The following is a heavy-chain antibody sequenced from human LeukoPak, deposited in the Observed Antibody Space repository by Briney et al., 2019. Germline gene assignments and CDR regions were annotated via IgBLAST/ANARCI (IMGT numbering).Heavy chain of an antibody. CDR2: INHSGST. J-gene: IGHJ1*01. CDR1: GGSFSGYY. V-gene: IGHV4-34*01. CDR3: ARRSGEQLVHFQH. D-gene: IGHD6-13*01. Sequence: SETLSLTCAVYGGSFSGYYWSWIPQPPGKGLEWIGEINHSGSTNYNPSLKSRVTISVDTSRNQFSLRLSSVTAADTAVYYCARRSGEQLVHFQHWGQGTLVTVSS.